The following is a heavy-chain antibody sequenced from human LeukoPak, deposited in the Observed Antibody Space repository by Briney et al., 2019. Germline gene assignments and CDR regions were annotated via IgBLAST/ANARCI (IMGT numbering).Heavy chain of an antibody. CDR3: ASHPGVAAADY. CDR1: GGSISDYY. D-gene: IGHD2-15*01. Sequence: PSETLSLTCTVSGGSISDYYWSWIRQPPGKGLEWIGYIYYSGSTNYNPSLKSRVTVSADTSKNQISLKLTSVTAADMAVYYCASHPGVAAADYWGQGTLVTVSS. CDR2: IYYSGST. V-gene: IGHV4-59*08. J-gene: IGHJ4*02.